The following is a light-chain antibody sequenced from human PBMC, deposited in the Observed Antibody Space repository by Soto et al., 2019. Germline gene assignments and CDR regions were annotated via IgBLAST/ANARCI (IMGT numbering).Light chain of an antibody. CDR2: EVT. J-gene: IGLJ2*01. V-gene: IGLV2-8*01. Sequence: QSALTQPPSASGSVGQSVTISCTGTSSDVGGYNYVSWHQQHPGKAPKVMIYEVTKRPPGVPDRFSGSKSGNTASLTVSGLQAEDEADYYCSSFAGGGNPVLLGGGTQLTVL. CDR1: SSDVGGYNY. CDR3: SSFAGGGNPVL.